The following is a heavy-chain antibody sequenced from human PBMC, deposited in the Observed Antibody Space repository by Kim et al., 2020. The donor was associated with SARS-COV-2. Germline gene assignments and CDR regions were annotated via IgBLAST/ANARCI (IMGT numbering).Heavy chain of an antibody. Sequence: SETLSLTCTVSGGSISSYYWSWIRQPPGKGLEWIGYIYYSGSTNYNPSLKSRVTISVDTSKNQFSLKLSSVTAADAAVYYCAREIWFGELLYALDVWGQGTTVTVSS. J-gene: IGHJ6*02. CDR1: GGSISSYY. CDR3: AREIWFGELLYALDV. CDR2: IYYSGST. V-gene: IGHV4-59*01. D-gene: IGHD3-10*01.